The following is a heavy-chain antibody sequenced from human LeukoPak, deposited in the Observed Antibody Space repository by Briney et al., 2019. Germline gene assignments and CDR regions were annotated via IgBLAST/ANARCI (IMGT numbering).Heavy chain of an antibody. CDR1: GYTFTGYY. J-gene: IGHJ4*02. CDR3: ARERSTVTTGLFGY. Sequence: GASVKLSCKASGYTFTGYYMHWVRQAPGQGLGWMGWINPNSGGTNYAQKFQGRVTMTRDTSISTAYMELSRLRSDDTAVYYCARERSTVTTGLFGYWGQGTLVTVSS. CDR2: INPNSGGT. D-gene: IGHD4-17*01. V-gene: IGHV1-2*02.